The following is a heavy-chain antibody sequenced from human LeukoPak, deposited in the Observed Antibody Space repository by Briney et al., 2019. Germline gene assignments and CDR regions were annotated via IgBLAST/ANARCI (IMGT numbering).Heavy chain of an antibody. CDR1: GGSISSYY. Sequence: PSETLSLTCTVSGGSISSYYWSWIRQPPGKGLEWIGYIYYSGSTTYNPSPTSRVTISVDTSKNQFSLKLSSVTAADTAVYYCARRVVVITTNSDAFDIWGQGTMVTVSS. CDR3: ARRVVVITTNSDAFDI. CDR2: IYYSGST. D-gene: IGHD3-22*01. J-gene: IGHJ3*02. V-gene: IGHV4-59*08.